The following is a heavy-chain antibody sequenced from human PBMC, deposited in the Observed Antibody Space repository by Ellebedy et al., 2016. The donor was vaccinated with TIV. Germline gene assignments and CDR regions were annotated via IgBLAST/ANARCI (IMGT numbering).Heavy chain of an antibody. CDR2: ISYDGSNK. Sequence: PGGSLRLSCAASGFTFSSYGMHRVRQAPGKGLEWVAVISYDGSNKYYADSVKGRFTISRDNSKNTLYLQMNSLRAEDTAVYYCARGNSGYDAVYLDYWGQGTLVTVSS. J-gene: IGHJ4*02. CDR3: ARGNSGYDAVYLDY. V-gene: IGHV3-30*19. CDR1: GFTFSSYG. D-gene: IGHD5-12*01.